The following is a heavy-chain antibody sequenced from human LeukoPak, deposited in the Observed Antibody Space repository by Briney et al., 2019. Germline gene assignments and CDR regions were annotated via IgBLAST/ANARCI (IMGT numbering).Heavy chain of an antibody. CDR2: ISGSGGST. CDR1: GFTFSSYA. J-gene: IGHJ4*02. Sequence: GGSLRLSCAASGFTFSSYAMSWVRQAPGKGLEWVSAISGSGGSTYYADSVKGRFTISRDNSKNTLYLQMNSLRAEDTAVYYCAKGHLQDIVVVPAPLDYWGQGTLVTVSS. CDR3: AKGHLQDIVVVPAPLDY. V-gene: IGHV3-23*01. D-gene: IGHD2-2*01.